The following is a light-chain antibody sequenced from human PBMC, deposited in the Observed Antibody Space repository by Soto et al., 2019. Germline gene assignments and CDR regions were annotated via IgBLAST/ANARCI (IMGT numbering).Light chain of an antibody. Sequence: EIVLTQSPGTLSLSPGEIATLSFSASQSVSSSYLAWYQQKPGQAPRLIIYGASSRATGIPDRFSGSGSGTDFTLTISRLEPEDFAVYYCHQYGSSPQTFGQGTKVDIK. CDR2: GAS. J-gene: IGKJ1*01. CDR1: QSVSSSY. CDR3: HQYGSSPQT. V-gene: IGKV3-20*01.